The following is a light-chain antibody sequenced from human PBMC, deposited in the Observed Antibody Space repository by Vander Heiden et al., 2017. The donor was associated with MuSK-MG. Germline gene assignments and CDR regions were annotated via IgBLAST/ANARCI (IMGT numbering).Light chain of an antibody. J-gene: IGKJ5*01. V-gene: IGKV3-15*01. Sequence: DIVITQSPATLSVFPGESATLSCRASQSVTTTLAWYQQKPGQAPRLLIYDASTRATGFPASFSGSGSGTQFSLTINSLQSEDFAVYYCQQYKEWPITFGQGTRLEI. CDR1: QSVTTT. CDR2: DAS. CDR3: QQYKEWPIT.